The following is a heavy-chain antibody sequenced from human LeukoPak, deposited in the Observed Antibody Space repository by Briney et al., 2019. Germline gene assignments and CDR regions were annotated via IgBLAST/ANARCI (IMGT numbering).Heavy chain of an antibody. D-gene: IGHD1-26*01. Sequence: GGSLRLSCAASGFTFSSYTMKWVRQAPGKGLEWVSSISSSSSYIYYADSVKGRFTISRDNAKNSLYLQMNSLRAEDTAVYYCARDSHSIVGATTYVDYWGQGTLVTVSS. J-gene: IGHJ4*02. CDR2: ISSSSSYI. CDR3: ARDSHSIVGATTYVDY. V-gene: IGHV3-21*01. CDR1: GFTFSSYT.